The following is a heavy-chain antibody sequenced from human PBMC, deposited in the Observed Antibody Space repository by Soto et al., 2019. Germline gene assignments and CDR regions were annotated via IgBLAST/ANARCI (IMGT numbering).Heavy chain of an antibody. CDR2: ISVTGENS. CDR1: QFTFNVYA. J-gene: IGHJ5*02. V-gene: IGHV3-23*01. CDR3: AKQHGAWPSNWLDA. Sequence: GGSLRLYCTASQFTFNVYAMSWVRQAPGKGLEWVSSISVTGENSLYADSVRGRFTMSRDNSKDILYLQMNSLRVDDTAMYYCAKQHGAWPSNWLDAWGQGALVTSPQ.